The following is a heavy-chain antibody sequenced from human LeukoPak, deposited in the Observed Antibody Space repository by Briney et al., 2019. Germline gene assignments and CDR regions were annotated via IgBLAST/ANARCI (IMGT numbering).Heavy chain of an antibody. D-gene: IGHD3-3*01. CDR3: ARGGVVMARYARLFSYGMDV. CDR1: GGSFSGYY. V-gene: IGHV4-34*01. CDR2: INHSGST. Sequence: SETLSLTCAVYGGSFSGYYWSWIRQPPGKGLEWIGEINHSGSTNYNPSLKSRVTISVDTSKNQFSLKLSSVTAADTAVYYCARGGVVMARYARLFSYGMDVWGQGNMVTVSS. J-gene: IGHJ6*02.